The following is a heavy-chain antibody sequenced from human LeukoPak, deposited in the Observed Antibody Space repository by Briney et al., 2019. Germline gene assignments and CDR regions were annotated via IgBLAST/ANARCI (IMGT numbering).Heavy chain of an antibody. V-gene: IGHV3-43*02. CDR1: GFTFNHYA. CDR3: AKGDIVVVTAIPDY. Sequence: PGGSLRLSCAASGFTFNHYAMHWVRQAPGKGLEWVSLISGDGYSTYYADSVKGRFTISRENSKNSLYLQMNSLRTEDTALYYCAKGDIVVVTAIPDYWGQGTLVTVSS. CDR2: ISGDGYST. J-gene: IGHJ4*02. D-gene: IGHD2-21*02.